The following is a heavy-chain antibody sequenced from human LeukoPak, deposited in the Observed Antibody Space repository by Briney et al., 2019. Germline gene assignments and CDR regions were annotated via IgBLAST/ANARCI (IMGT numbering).Heavy chain of an antibody. V-gene: IGHV3-43*02. CDR1: GFTFDDYA. Sequence: GGSLRLSCAASGFTFDDYAMHLVRQAPGKGLEWVSLISGDGGRTYSADSVKGRFTISRDNSKNSLYLQMNSLRTEDTALYYGAKDEGSCTGATCYLNWFDPWGQGTLVTVSS. CDR2: ISGDGGRT. J-gene: IGHJ5*02. D-gene: IGHD2-15*01. CDR3: AKDEGSCTGATCYLNWFDP.